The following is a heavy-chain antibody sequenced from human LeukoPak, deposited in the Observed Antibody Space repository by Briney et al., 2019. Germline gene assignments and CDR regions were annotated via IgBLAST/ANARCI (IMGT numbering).Heavy chain of an antibody. CDR3: ARAAAAGNNYYYYYMDV. D-gene: IGHD6-13*01. J-gene: IGHJ6*03. Sequence: PSETLSLTCTVSGYSISSGYYWGWIRQPPGKGLEWIGSIYHSGSTYYNPSLKSRVTISVDTSKNQFSLKLSSVTAADTAVYYCARAAAAGNNYYYYYMDVWGKGTTVTVSS. V-gene: IGHV4-38-2*02. CDR2: IYHSGST. CDR1: GYSISSGYY.